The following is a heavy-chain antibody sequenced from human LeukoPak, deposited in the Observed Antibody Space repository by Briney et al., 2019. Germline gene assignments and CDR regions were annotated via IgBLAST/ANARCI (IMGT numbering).Heavy chain of an antibody. V-gene: IGHV4-31*03. Sequence: SETLSLTCTVSGGSISSGGYYWSWIRHHPGKGLEWIGYIYYSGSTYYNPSLKSRVTISVDTSKNQFSLKLSSVTAADTAVYYRARWTAFGVVIRHYYGMGVWGQGTTVTVSS. D-gene: IGHD3-3*01. J-gene: IGHJ6*02. CDR2: IYYSGST. CDR1: GGSISSGGYY. CDR3: ARWTAFGVVIRHYYGMGV.